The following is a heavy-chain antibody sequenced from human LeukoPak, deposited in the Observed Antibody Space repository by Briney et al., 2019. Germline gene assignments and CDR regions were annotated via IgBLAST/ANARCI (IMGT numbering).Heavy chain of an antibody. CDR1: GGSISSHY. CDR2: IYYNGST. CDR3: ARGDPGGGGSWYISFSYFDG. Sequence: SETLSLTCTVSGGSISSHYWSWIRQPPGKGLEWIGYIYYNGSTNYNPSLKSRVTISVDTSKNQFSLKLSSVTAADTAVYYCARGDPGGGGSWYISFSYFDGGGQGTLVTVSP. J-gene: IGHJ4*02. D-gene: IGHD6-13*01. V-gene: IGHV4-59*11.